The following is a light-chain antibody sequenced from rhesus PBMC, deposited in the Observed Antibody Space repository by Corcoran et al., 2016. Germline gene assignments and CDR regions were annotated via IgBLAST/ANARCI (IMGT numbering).Light chain of an antibody. CDR2: KAS. Sequence: DIQMTQSPSSLSASVGDRVTITCRASQGISSYLAWYQQKPGKAPKLLIYKASTLQSGVPSRFSGSGYGTDFTLNISSLQPEDFATYYCQQRNSYPYSFGQGTKVEIK. CDR1: QGISSY. CDR3: QQRNSYPYS. J-gene: IGKJ2*01. V-gene: IGKV1-25*01.